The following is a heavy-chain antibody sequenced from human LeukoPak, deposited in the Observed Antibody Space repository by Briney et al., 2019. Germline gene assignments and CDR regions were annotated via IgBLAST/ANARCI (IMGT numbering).Heavy chain of an antibody. D-gene: IGHD3-22*01. V-gene: IGHV3-20*01. Sequence: PGGSLRLSCAASGFTFDDYGMSWVRQAPGKGLEWVSGINWNGGSTGYADSVKGRFTISRDNAKNSLYLQMNSLRAEDTASYHCARDRGGYYDSSLASDYWGQGTLVTVSS. J-gene: IGHJ4*02. CDR3: ARDRGGYYDSSLASDY. CDR2: INWNGGST. CDR1: GFTFDDYG.